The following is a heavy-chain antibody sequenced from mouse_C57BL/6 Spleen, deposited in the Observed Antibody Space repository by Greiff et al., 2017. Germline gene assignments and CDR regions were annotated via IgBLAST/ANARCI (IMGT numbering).Heavy chain of an antibody. D-gene: IGHD1-1*01. CDR3: ARSVATVEAWFAY. V-gene: IGHV1-72*01. CDR1: GYTFTSYW. Sequence: QVHVKQPGAELVKPGASVKLSCKASGYTFTSYWMHWVKQRPGRGLEWIGRIDPNSGGTKYNEKFKSKATLTVDKPSSTAYMQLSSLTSEESAVYYCARSVATVEAWFAYWGQGTLVTVSA. CDR2: IDPNSGGT. J-gene: IGHJ3*01.